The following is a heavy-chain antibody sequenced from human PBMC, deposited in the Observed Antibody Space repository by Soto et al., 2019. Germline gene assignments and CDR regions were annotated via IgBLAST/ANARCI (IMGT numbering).Heavy chain of an antibody. J-gene: IGHJ4*02. CDR1: GGSINSYY. CDR3: ARLQSAGYSRSWYDIDY. Sequence: SETLSLTCTVSGGSINSYYWSWIRQPPGKGLEWIGYIYYSGSTNYNPSLKSRVTISVDTSKNQFSLKLSSVTAADTAVYYCARLQSAGYSRSWYDIDYRGQGTLVTVSS. V-gene: IGHV4-59*08. CDR2: IYYSGST. D-gene: IGHD6-13*01.